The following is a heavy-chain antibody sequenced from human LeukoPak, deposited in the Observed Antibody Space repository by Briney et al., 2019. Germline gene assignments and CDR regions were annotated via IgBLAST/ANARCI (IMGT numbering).Heavy chain of an antibody. V-gene: IGHV4-39*07. D-gene: IGHD3-22*01. CDR2: IYYSGST. J-gene: IGHJ4*02. CDR1: AGSISSSSYY. Sequence: PPETLSLTCTVSAGSISSSSYYWGWIRQPPGKGLEWIVSIYYSGSTYYNPSLKSRVTISVDTSKNQFSLKLSSVTAADTAVYYCACTRGSSGYYHPFDYWGQGTLVTVSS. CDR3: ACTRGSSGYYHPFDY.